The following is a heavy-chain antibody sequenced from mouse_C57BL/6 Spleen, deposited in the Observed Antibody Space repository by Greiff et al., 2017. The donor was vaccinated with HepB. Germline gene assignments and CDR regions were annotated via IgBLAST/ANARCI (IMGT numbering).Heavy chain of an antibody. CDR2: IYPGDGDT. J-gene: IGHJ1*03. Sequence: QVQLQQSGAELVKPGASVKISCKASGYAFSSYWMNWVKQRPGKGLEWIGQIYPGDGDTNYNGKFKGKATLTADKSSSTAYMQLSSLTSEDSAVYFCARSPNYGSSYGWYFDVWGTGTTVTVSS. D-gene: IGHD1-1*01. CDR3: ARSPNYGSSYGWYFDV. CDR1: GYAFSSYW. V-gene: IGHV1-80*01.